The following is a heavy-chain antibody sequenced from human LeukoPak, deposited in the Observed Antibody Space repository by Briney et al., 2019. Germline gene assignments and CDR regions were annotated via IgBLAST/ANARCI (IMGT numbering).Heavy chain of an antibody. D-gene: IGHD1-1*01. CDR1: GFTFSDSA. Sequence: GGSLRLSCAASGFTFSDSAMNWVRQASGKGLEWVGRIRSKANTYATTYAASVKGRFSISRDDSKNTAYLQMNSLKTEDTAVYYCTSPGTDFDYWGQGTLVTVSS. V-gene: IGHV3-73*01. CDR3: TSPGTDFDY. CDR2: IRSKANTYAT. J-gene: IGHJ4*02.